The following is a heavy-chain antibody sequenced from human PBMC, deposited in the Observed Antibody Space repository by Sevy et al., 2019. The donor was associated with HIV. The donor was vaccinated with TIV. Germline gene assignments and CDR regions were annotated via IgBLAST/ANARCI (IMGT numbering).Heavy chain of an antibody. CDR2: ISSSSSYI. D-gene: IGHD3-10*01. CDR3: ARQRRFGEFDY. Sequence: GGSLRLSCAASGFTFSSYSMNWVRQAPGKGLEWVSSISSSSSYIYYADAVKGRFTISRDNAKNTLNLQMNILRAEDTAVYYCARQRRFGEFDYWGQGTLVTVSS. V-gene: IGHV3-21*01. CDR1: GFTFSSYS. J-gene: IGHJ4*02.